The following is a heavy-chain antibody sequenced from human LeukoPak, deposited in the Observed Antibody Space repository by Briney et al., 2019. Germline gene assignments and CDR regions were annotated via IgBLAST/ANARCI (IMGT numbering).Heavy chain of an antibody. Sequence: PSETLSLTCAVYGGSFSGYYWSWIRQPPGKGLEWIGEINHSVSTNYNPSLKSRVTISVNTSKTQCSLKLSSVHAADTAVYYCARGYSGWYYYLDYWGQGTLVTVSS. J-gene: IGHJ4*02. D-gene: IGHD6-19*01. CDR2: INHSVST. V-gene: IGHV4-34*01. CDR3: ARGYSGWYYYLDY. CDR1: GGSFSGYY.